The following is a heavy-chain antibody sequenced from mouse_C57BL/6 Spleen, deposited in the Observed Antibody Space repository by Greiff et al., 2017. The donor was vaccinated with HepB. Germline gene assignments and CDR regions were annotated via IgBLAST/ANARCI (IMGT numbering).Heavy chain of an antibody. CDR1: GFNIKDDY. CDR2: IDPENGDT. Sequence: VQLQQSGAELVRPGASVKLSCTASGFNIKDDYMHWVKQRPEQGLEWIGWIDPENGDTEYASKFQGKATITADTSSNTAYLQLSSLTSEDTAVYYCTHYYGSSGGAMDYWGQGTSVTVSS. J-gene: IGHJ4*01. CDR3: THYYGSSGGAMDY. D-gene: IGHD1-1*01. V-gene: IGHV14-4*01.